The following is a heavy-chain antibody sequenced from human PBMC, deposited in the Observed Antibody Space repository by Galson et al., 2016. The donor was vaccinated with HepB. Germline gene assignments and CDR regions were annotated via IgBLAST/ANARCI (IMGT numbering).Heavy chain of an antibody. CDR3: ATVRAVRGLTGHYIVEY. V-gene: IGHV4-39*07. CDR2: IFFNGHT. Sequence: SETLYLTCSVSGGSISRINYYWGWLRQPTGKGLEWVGSIFFNGHTDYSPSPRSRAFLSLDSSKSQFSLGLTSVTAADPAMYLSATVRAVRGLTGHYIVEYWGRGTLVTVSP. D-gene: IGHD3-10*01. J-gene: IGHJ4*02. CDR1: GGSISRINYY.